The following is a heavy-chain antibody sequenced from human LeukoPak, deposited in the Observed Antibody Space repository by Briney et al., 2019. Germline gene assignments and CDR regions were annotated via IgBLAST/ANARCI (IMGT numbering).Heavy chain of an antibody. CDR2: ISSSSSYI. CDR3: AREGIAAAADAFDI. Sequence: GGSLRLSCAASGFTFSSYSMNWVRQAPGKGLEWVSSISSSSSYIYYADSVKGRLTISRDNAKNSLYLQMNSLRAEDTAVYYCAREGIAAAADAFDIWGQGTMVTVSS. D-gene: IGHD6-13*01. CDR1: GFTFSSYS. J-gene: IGHJ3*02. V-gene: IGHV3-21*01.